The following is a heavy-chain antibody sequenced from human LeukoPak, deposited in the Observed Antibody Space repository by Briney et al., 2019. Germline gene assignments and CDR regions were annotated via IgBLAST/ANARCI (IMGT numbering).Heavy chain of an antibody. CDR1: GISLSNYA. Sequence: PGGSLRLSCVVSGISLSNYAMTWVRQAPGKGLEWVSYFSERGGSINYADSVKGRFTISRDTSLNTLYLQMNNLRAEDTAVYYCAKDRKAPTSNWFDPWGQGTLVTVSS. CDR3: AKDRKAPTSNWFDP. J-gene: IGHJ5*02. CDR2: FSERGGSI. V-gene: IGHV3-23*01.